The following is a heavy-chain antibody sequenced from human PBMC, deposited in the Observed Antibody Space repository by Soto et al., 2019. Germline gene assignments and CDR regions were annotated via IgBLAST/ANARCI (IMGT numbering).Heavy chain of an antibody. V-gene: IGHV1-69*13. D-gene: IGHD5-18*01. CDR1: GGTFSSYA. CDR2: IIPIFGAA. Sequence: RAAVKASCKASGGTFSSYAIRWVRQAPGQGLEWMGGIIPIFGAANFAQKFQGRVTITADESRTTAYMELSSLRSEDTAVYYCAREGRGIHPGAFDFWGQGTMVTVSS. CDR3: AREGRGIHPGAFDF. J-gene: IGHJ3*01.